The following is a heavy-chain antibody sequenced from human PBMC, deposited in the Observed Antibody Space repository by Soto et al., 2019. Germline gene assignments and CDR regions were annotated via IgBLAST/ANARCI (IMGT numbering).Heavy chain of an antibody. CDR2: INPNSGGT. V-gene: IGHV1-2*04. Sequence: QVQLVQSGAEVKKPGASVKVSCKASGYTFTGYYMHWVRQAPGQGLEWMGWINPNSGGTNYAQKFQGWGTMTRDTSISTAYMELSRLRSDDTAVYYCARVVPMTTEGNPYYYYGMDVWGQGTTVTVSS. D-gene: IGHD4-17*01. CDR3: ARVVPMTTEGNPYYYYGMDV. J-gene: IGHJ6*02. CDR1: GYTFTGYY.